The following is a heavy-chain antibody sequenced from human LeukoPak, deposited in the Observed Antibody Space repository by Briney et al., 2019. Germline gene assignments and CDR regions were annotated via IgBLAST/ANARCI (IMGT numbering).Heavy chain of an antibody. J-gene: IGHJ3*01. CDR1: GFTFDDYA. V-gene: IGHV3-9*01. CDR3: AKEFSATPRAAAQTGDAFDV. D-gene: IGHD7-27*01. CDR2: ISWNSGSI. Sequence: PGGSLRLSCAASGFTFDDYAMHWVRQAPGKGLEWVSGISWNSGSIGYADSVKGRFTISRDNAKNSLYLQMNSLRPEDTAVYYCAKEFSATPRAAAQTGDAFDVWGQGTMVTVSS.